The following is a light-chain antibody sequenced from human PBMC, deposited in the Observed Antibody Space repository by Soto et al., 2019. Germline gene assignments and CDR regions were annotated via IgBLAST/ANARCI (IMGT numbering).Light chain of an antibody. CDR1: SSNIGAGYD. J-gene: IGLJ1*01. CDR2: GNS. CDR3: QSYDSSLSGYV. V-gene: IGLV1-40*01. Sequence: QSALTQPPSVSGAPGQRVTISCTGSSSNIGAGYDVHWYQQLPGTAPKPLIYGNSNRPSGVPDRFSGSKSGTSASLAITGLXAEDEADYYCQSYDSSLSGYVFGTGTKVTLL.